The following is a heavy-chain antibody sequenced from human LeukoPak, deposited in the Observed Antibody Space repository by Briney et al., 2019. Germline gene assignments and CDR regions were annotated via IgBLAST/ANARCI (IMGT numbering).Heavy chain of an antibody. CDR1: GGSFSGYY. D-gene: IGHD3-3*01. J-gene: IGHJ4*02. CDR2: INHSGST. CDR3: ARALRSAFDY. Sequence: SETLSLTCAVYGGSFSGYYWSWIRQPPGKGLEWIGEINHSGSTNYNPSLKSRVTISVDTSKNQFSLKLSSVTAADTAVYYCARALRSAFDYWGQGTLVTVSS. V-gene: IGHV4-34*01.